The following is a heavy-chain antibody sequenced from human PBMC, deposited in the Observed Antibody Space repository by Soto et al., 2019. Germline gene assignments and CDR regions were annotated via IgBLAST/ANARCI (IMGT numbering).Heavy chain of an antibody. Sequence: EVQLVESGGGLVQPGESLRLSCAASGFIFSSYSMTWVRQAPGKGLEWVAFISGTGGTTYYADSVKGRFTISRDNAKESVYLQRSSLGADAAAVYFCGREERDYWVHWGQGTLVSVSS. J-gene: IGHJ4*01. CDR2: ISGTGGTT. V-gene: IGHV3-48*01. CDR3: GREERDYWVH. D-gene: IGHD2-15*01. CDR1: GFIFSSYS.